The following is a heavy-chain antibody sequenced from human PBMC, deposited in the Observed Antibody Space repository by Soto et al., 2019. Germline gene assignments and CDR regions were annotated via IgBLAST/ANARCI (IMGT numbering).Heavy chain of an antibody. CDR2: INGDGSST. Sequence: EVQLVESGGGLIQTGGSLRLSCGASGFAFSSYYMHWVRQAPGKGLFWVSRINGDGSSTNYADSVKGRFTISRDNAKNTLYLQMNSLRAEDTAVYYCARDQTTGDWFDAWGQGTLVTVSS. CDR1: GFAFSSYY. CDR3: ARDQTTGDWFDA. D-gene: IGHD4-17*01. J-gene: IGHJ5*02. V-gene: IGHV3-74*01.